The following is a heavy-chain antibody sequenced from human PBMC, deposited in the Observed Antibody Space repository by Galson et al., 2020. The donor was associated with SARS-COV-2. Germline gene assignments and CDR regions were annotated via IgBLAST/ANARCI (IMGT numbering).Heavy chain of an antibody. V-gene: IGHV2-5*02. CDR3: AHRPDSWNGPYFDY. CDR1: GLSLSTSGVG. J-gene: IGHJ4*02. CDR2: HYWDDDK. D-gene: IGHD1-20*01. Sequence: SGPTLVNPTQTLTLTYTFPGLSLSTSGVGVAWIRQPPGKAREWHALHYWDDDKRYSPSLKSRLTITKDTPKNQVVLTMTNMDPVDTATFYCAHRPDSWNGPYFDYWGQGTLVTVSS.